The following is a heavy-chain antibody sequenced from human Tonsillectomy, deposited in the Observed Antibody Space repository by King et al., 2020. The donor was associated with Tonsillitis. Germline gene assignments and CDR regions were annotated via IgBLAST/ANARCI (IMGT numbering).Heavy chain of an antibody. CDR2: ISYDGSNK. Sequence: QVQLVESGGGVVQPGRSLSLSCAASGFAFSSFSMHWVRQSPGKGLEWVAVISYDGSNKYYADSVKGRFTISRDNSKNLLYLQMSSLRAEDTAVYYCARVPRGSSSSYYFDYWGQGTLVTVSS. D-gene: IGHD6-6*01. V-gene: IGHV3-30-3*01. CDR3: ARVPRGSSSSYYFDY. CDR1: GFAFSSFS. J-gene: IGHJ4*02.